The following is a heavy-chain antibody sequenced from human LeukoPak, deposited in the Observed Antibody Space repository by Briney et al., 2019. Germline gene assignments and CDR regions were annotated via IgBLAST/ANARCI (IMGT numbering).Heavy chain of an antibody. V-gene: IGHV3-21*04. CDR1: GFTFSSYS. J-gene: IGHJ4*02. CDR2: ISSSSSYI. Sequence: GGSLRLSCAASGFTFSSYSMNWVRQAPGKGLEWVSSISSSSSYIYYADSVKGRFTISRDNAKNSLYLQMNSLRAEDTAVYYCAVAVGVKQQLVSWGQGTLVTVSS. D-gene: IGHD6-13*01. CDR3: AVAVGVKQQLVS.